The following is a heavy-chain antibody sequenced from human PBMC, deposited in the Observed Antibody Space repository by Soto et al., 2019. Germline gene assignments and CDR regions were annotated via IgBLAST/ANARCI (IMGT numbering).Heavy chain of an antibody. V-gene: IGHV4-30-2*01. CDR1: GGSISSGDYY. J-gene: IGHJ4*02. Sequence: SETLSLACTVSGGSISSGDYYWSWIRQPPGKGLEWIGYIYHSGSTYYNPSLKSRVTISVDRSKNQFSLKLSSVTAADTAVYYCARGRPYYDSSGYYSGFYYFDYWGQGTLVTVSS. D-gene: IGHD3-22*01. CDR3: ARGRPYYDSSGYYSGFYYFDY. CDR2: IYHSGST.